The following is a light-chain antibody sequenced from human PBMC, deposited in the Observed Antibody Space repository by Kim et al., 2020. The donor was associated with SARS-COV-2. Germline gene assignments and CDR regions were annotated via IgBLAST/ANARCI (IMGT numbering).Light chain of an antibody. J-gene: IGLJ2*01. Sequence: SYELTQPPSVSVSPGQTASISCSGDKLGDKYACWYQQRPGQSPVLVIYEDTRRPSGIPERFSASTSGNTATLTISGTQAMDEADYYCQAWGSTTVIFGGGTQLTVL. CDR1: KLGDKY. CDR2: EDT. V-gene: IGLV3-1*01. CDR3: QAWGSTTVI.